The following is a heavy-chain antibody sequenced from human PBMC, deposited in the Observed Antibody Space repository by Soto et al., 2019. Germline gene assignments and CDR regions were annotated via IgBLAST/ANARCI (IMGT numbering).Heavy chain of an antibody. CDR3: AREGLTGTIGLYYYYGMDV. V-gene: IGHV4-59*01. Sequence: PSETLSLTCTVSVGSISTYYWSWIRQPPGKGLEWIGYIHHSGSANYNPSLKSRVNLSVDTSKNQFSLKLTSVTAADTAVYYCAREGLTGTIGLYYYYGMDVWGQGTTVT. CDR2: IHHSGSA. D-gene: IGHD1-7*01. J-gene: IGHJ6*02. CDR1: VGSISTYY.